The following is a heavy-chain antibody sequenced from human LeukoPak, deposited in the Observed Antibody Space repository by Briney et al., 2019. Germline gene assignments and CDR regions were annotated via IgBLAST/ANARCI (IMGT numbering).Heavy chain of an antibody. CDR2: LSGSGGIT. Sequence: GGSLRLSCAASGFTFSSYAMTWVRQAPGKGLEWVSGLSGSGGITYYADSVKGRFTTSRDNSKNTLYLQMNSLRAEDTAVYYCARVSGSYSTIDYWGQGTLVTVSS. CDR1: GFTFSSYA. J-gene: IGHJ4*02. V-gene: IGHV3-23*01. CDR3: ARVSGSYSTIDY. D-gene: IGHD1-26*01.